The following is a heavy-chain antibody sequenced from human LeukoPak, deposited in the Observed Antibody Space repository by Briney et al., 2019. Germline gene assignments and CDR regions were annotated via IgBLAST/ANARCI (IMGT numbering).Heavy chain of an antibody. Sequence: GGSLRLSCAASGFTFSAYDMHWVRQATGRGLEWVSGIGTAGDTYYPGSVKGRFTISRDNAKNTLYLQMNSLRVEDTAVYYCVRDKEVVTGIGWFDPWGQGTLVTVSS. CDR1: GFTFSAYD. CDR2: IGTAGDT. D-gene: IGHD2-21*02. V-gene: IGHV3-13*04. J-gene: IGHJ5*02. CDR3: VRDKEVVTGIGWFDP.